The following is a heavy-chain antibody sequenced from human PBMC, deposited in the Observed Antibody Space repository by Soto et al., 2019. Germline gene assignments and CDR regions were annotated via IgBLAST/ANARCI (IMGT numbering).Heavy chain of an antibody. J-gene: IGHJ6*02. CDR3: ARDLPGYSGYDYVYYYYGMDV. CDR2: VHHSWGS. CDR1: GGSISSYY. Sequence: SETLSLTCTVSGGSISSYYWSWFRQSPGKRMEWIGYVHHSWGSSYNPSLQSRVAISLDTSKSQFSLKVTSVTATDTAVYYCARDLPGYSGYDYVYYYYGMDVWGQGTTVTVSS. V-gene: IGHV4-59*12. D-gene: IGHD5-12*01.